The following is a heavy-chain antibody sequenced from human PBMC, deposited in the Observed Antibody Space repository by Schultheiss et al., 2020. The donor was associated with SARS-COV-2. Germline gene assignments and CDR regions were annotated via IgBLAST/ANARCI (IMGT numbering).Heavy chain of an antibody. D-gene: IGHD4-11*01. Sequence: SVKVSCKASGYTFTSYGISWVRQAPGQGLEWMGGIIPIFGTANYAQKFQGRVTITADESTSTAYMELSRLRSDDTAVYYCASIRLHRDYWGQGTLVTVSS. CDR3: ASIRLHRDY. CDR1: GYTFTSYG. CDR2: IIPIFGTA. V-gene: IGHV1-69*13. J-gene: IGHJ4*02.